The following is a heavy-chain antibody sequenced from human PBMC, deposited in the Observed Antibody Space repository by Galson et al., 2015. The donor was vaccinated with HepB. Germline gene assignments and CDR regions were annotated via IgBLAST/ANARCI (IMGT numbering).Heavy chain of an antibody. J-gene: IGHJ4*02. CDR3: ATRNPYSSGWDFDY. V-gene: IGHV1-24*01. CDR1: GYTLTELS. D-gene: IGHD6-19*01. CDR2: FDPDDGET. Sequence: SVKVSCKVSGYTLTELSMHWVRQAPGKGLEWMGGFDPDDGETIYAQKFQGRVTMTEDTSTDTAYMELSSLRSEDTAVYYCATRNPYSSGWDFDYWGQGTLVTVSS.